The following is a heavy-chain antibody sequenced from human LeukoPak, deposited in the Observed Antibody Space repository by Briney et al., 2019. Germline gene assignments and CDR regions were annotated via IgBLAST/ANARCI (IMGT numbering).Heavy chain of an antibody. CDR1: GFTFSSYE. J-gene: IGHJ4*02. V-gene: IGHV3-48*03. D-gene: IGHD5-12*01. CDR2: ISSSGSTI. Sequence: GGSLRLSCAASGFTFSSYEMNWVRQAPGKGLEWVSYISSSGSTIYYADSVKGRFTISRDNAKNSLYLQMNSLRAEDPAVYYCARRWLRRGIDYWGQGTLVTVSS. CDR3: ARRWLRRGIDY.